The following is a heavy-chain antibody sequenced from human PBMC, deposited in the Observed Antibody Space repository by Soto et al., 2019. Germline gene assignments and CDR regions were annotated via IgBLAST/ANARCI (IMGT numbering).Heavy chain of an antibody. J-gene: IGHJ5*02. V-gene: IGHV4-31*11. D-gene: IGHD6-6*01. Sequence: SGTXALSCAVSGGSMRSGGYDGSWIRQHPGKGLEWIGYIYYSGSTYYKPSLKSRVTISVETYKKKFSLKLRSVTAAETAVYYSERCGYEYTSSHAWFDPWGQGPLVTVSS. CDR3: ERCGYEYTSSHAWFDP. CDR1: GGSMRSGGYD. CDR2: IYYSGST.